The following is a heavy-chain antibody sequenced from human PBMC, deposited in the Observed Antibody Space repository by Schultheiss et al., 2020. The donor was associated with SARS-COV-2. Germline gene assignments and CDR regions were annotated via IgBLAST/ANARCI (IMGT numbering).Heavy chain of an antibody. J-gene: IGHJ6*02. CDR3: ASHGSDSSSWFAIYYYYGMDV. V-gene: IGHV3-21*04. CDR1: GFTFSSYS. Sequence: GESLKISCAASGFTFSSYSMNWVRQAPGKGLEWVSSISSSSSYTYYADSVKGRFTISRDNSKNTLYLQMNSLRAEDTAVYYCASHGSDSSSWFAIYYYYGMDVWGQGTTVTVSS. D-gene: IGHD6-13*01. CDR2: ISSSSSYT.